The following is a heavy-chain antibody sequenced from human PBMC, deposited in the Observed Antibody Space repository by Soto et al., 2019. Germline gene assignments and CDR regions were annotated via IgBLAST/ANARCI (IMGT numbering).Heavy chain of an antibody. D-gene: IGHD3-16*02. CDR1: GFTFSSYS. CDR3: ARSPYYDYIWGSYRLPYYFDY. J-gene: IGHJ4*02. Sequence: EVQLVESGGGLVKPGGSLRLSCAASGFTFSSYSMNWVRQAPGKGLEWVSSISSSSSYIYYADSVKGRFTISRDNAKNSLYLQMNSLRAEDTAVYYCARSPYYDYIWGSYRLPYYFDYWGQGTLVTVSS. V-gene: IGHV3-21*01. CDR2: ISSSSSYI.